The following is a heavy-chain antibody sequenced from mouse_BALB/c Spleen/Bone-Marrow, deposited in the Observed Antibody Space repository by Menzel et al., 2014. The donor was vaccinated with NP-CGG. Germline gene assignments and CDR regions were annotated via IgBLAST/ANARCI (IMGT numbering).Heavy chain of an antibody. CDR3: TRGGNWDDFDY. Sequence: EVKLVESGGGLVQPGGSRKLSCAASGFTFSSFGMHWVRQAPEKGLEWVAYISSGSRNIYYADTVKGRFTISRDNPKNTLFLQMASLRSEDTAMYYCTRGGNWDDFDYLGQGTTLTVFS. V-gene: IGHV5-17*02. J-gene: IGHJ2*01. D-gene: IGHD4-1*01. CDR1: GFTFSSFG. CDR2: ISSGSRNI.